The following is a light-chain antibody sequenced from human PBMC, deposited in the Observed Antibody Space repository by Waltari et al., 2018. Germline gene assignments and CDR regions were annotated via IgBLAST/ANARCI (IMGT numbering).Light chain of an antibody. CDR1: QSLFYSSNNKNY. CDR2: WAS. Sequence: DVVMTQSPDFLAVSLGERATIHCKSSQSLFYSSNNKNYVAWHQQKPGQPPKLLSYWASTRESGVPDRFSGSGSGTDFTLTISSLQAEDVAIYFCQQYYITPLSFGGGTRVEIK. V-gene: IGKV4-1*01. CDR3: QQYYITPLS. J-gene: IGKJ4*01.